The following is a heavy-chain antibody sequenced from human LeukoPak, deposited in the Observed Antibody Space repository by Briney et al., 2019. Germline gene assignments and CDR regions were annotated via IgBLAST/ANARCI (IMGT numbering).Heavy chain of an antibody. V-gene: IGHV3-7*05. D-gene: IGHD6-13*01. J-gene: IGHJ2*01. CDR3: ARVGQQLVRWYFDL. CDR2: INQDGSEK. Sequence: TGGSLRLSCAASGFTFSNYGMSWVRQAPGKGLEWVATINQDGSEKYSVDSVKGRFTISRDNPKNSLFLQMNSLRDEDTAVYYCARVGQQLVRWYFDLWGRGTLVTVSS. CDR1: GFTFSNYG.